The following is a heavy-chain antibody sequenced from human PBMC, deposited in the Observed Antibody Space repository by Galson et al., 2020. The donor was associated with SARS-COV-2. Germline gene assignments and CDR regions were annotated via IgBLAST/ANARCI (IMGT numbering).Heavy chain of an antibody. J-gene: IGHJ4*02. CDR2: IKPDGSDK. Sequence: GESLKISCVGSGFTFSSHWMSWVRQAPGKGLEWVADIKPDGSDKYYVDSVKGRFTIARDNAKNSGYLQMNSLGAEDTAVYYCARGHWGRDYWGQGTLVTVSS. V-gene: IGHV3-7*04. D-gene: IGHD7-27*01. CDR3: ARGHWGRDY. CDR1: GFTFSSHW.